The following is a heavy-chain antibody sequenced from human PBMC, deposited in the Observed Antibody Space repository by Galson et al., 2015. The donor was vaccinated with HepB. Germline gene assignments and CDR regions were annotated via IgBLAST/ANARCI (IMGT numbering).Heavy chain of an antibody. J-gene: IGHJ4*02. CDR3: AAASTGETH. Sequence: SVKVSCKASGYTFTSYGFSWVRQAPGQGLEWMGWISAYNGNTNYAQKLQGRITMTTDTSTSTVYMELRSLRSDDTAVYYCAAASTGETHWGQGTQVTVSS. CDR1: GYTFTSYG. D-gene: IGHD2-8*02. V-gene: IGHV1-18*01. CDR2: ISAYNGNT.